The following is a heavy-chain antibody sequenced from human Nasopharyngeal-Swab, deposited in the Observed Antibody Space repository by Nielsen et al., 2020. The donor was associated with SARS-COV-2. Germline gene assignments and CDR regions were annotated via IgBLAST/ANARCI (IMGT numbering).Heavy chain of an antibody. CDR2: IPYAGSNK. Sequence: GEYLKISCAASGFTFSSYAMHWVRQAPGKGMEWVAVIPYAGSNKYYADSVKGRFTISRDNSKNTLYLQMNSLIAEDTAVYYGASSLGGGYYYGMDVWGQGTTVTVSS. CDR3: ASSLGGGYYYGMDV. J-gene: IGHJ6*02. D-gene: IGHD2-15*01. V-gene: IGHV3-30*04. CDR1: GFTFSSYA.